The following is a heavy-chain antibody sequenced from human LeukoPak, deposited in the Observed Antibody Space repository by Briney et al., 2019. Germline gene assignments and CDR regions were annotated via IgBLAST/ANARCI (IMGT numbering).Heavy chain of an antibody. Sequence: PSQTLSLTCTVSGGSISSGGYYWSGIRQHPGKGLEWSGYIYYSGSTYYNPSLKSRVTISVDTSKNQFSLKLSSVTAADTAVYYCASGLYGSGSYYRQGPYYYYYGMDVWGQGTTVTVSS. J-gene: IGHJ6*02. CDR3: ASGLYGSGSYYRQGPYYYYYGMDV. D-gene: IGHD3-10*01. CDR2: IYYSGST. V-gene: IGHV4-31*03. CDR1: GGSISSGGYY.